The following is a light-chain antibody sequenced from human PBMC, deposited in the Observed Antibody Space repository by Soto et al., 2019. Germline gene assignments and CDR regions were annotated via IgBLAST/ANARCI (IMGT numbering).Light chain of an antibody. J-gene: IGLJ1*01. CDR2: DVN. CDR3: CSYAGDYMFV. CDR1: SSDVGGHNY. Sequence: QSALTQPPSASGSPGQSVTISCTGTSSDVGGHNYVSWYQQHPGKAPKLIIYDVNKRPSGVPDRFSGSKSGNTASLTVSGLQAEDEADYYCCSYAGDYMFVFGTGTKLTVL. V-gene: IGLV2-8*01.